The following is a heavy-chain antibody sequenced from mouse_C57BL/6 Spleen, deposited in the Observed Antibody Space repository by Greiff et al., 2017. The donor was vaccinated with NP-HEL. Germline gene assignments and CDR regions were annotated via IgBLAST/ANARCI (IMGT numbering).Heavy chain of an antibody. CDR2: IYPGDGDT. D-gene: IGHD1-1*01. J-gene: IGHJ4*01. Sequence: VQLQQSGPELVKPGASVKISCKASGYAFSSSWMNWVKQRPGKGLEWIGRIYPGDGDTNYNGKFKGKATLTADKSSSTAYMQLSSLTSEDSAVYFCARTIRLLPMDYWGQGTSVTVSS. CDR1: GYAFSSSW. CDR3: ARTIRLLPMDY. V-gene: IGHV1-82*01.